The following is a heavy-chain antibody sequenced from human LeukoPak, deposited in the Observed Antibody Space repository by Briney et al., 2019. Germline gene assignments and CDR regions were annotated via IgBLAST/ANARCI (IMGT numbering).Heavy chain of an antibody. J-gene: IGHJ6*02. CDR3: ASGYLVSYGMDV. D-gene: IGHD5-18*01. Sequence: SVKVPCKASGGTFSSYAISWVRQAPGQGLEWMGRIIPILGIANYAQKFQGRVTITADKSTSTAYMELSSLRSEDTAVYYCASGYLVSYGMDVWGQGTTVTVSS. V-gene: IGHV1-69*04. CDR1: GGTFSSYA. CDR2: IIPILGIA.